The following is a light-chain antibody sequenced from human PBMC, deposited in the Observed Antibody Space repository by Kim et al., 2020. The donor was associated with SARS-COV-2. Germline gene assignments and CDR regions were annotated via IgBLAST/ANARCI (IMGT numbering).Light chain of an antibody. CDR3: STWDDNLGGPV. J-gene: IGLJ3*02. Sequence: QSVLTQPPSASGTPGQRVVISCSGSNSNIGRSYVYWYQRFPGLAPKLLIYWNNKRDSGVPARFSGSKSGTSASLAISGLQPEDEADYFCSTWDDNLGGPVFGGGTTLTVL. V-gene: IGLV1-47*01. CDR1: NSNIGRSY. CDR2: WNN.